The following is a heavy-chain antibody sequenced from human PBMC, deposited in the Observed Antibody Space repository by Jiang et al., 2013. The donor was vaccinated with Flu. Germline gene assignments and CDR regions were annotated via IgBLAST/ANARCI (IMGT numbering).Heavy chain of an antibody. Sequence: GAEVKKPGESLRISCKGSGYSFTNYWISWVRQMPGKGLEWMGRIDPTDSYTNYSPSFQGHVTISADKSISTAYLQWSSLKASDTAMYYCARHGNSGSYYDDAFDIWGQGTMVTVSS. CDR3: ARHGNSGSYYDDAFDI. J-gene: IGHJ3*02. D-gene: IGHD1-26*01. CDR1: GYSFTNYW. CDR2: IDPTDSYT. V-gene: IGHV5-10-1*01.